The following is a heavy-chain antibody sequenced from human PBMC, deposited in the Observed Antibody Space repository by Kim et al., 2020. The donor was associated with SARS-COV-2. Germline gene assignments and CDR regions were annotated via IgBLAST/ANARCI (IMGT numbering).Heavy chain of an antibody. Sequence: GGSLRLSCSASGFTFSSYGMHWVRQAPGKGLEWVAVISYDGSNKYYADSVKGRFTISRDNSKNTLYLQMNSLRAEDTAVYYCAKELRGYSYGHGAFDIWGQGTMVTVSS. CDR2: ISYDGSNK. CDR3: AKELRGYSYGHGAFDI. J-gene: IGHJ3*02. V-gene: IGHV3-30*18. CDR1: GFTFSSYG. D-gene: IGHD5-18*01.